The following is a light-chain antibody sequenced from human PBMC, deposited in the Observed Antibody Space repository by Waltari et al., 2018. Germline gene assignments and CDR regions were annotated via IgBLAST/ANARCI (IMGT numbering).Light chain of an antibody. CDR3: QKYGTLPAT. CDR2: DAS. V-gene: IGKV3-20*01. CDR1: QSVSRT. J-gene: IGKJ1*01. Sequence: EIVLTQSPGTLSLSPGERATLSCRASQSVSRTLAWYQQKPGQAPRLLIYDASTRATGIPDWFSGRGSGTDFSLTISRLEPEDFAVYYCQKYGTLPATFGQGTKVEIK.